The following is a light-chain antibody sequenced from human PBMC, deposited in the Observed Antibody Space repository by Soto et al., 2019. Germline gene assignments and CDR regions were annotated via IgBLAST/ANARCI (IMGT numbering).Light chain of an antibody. CDR3: QEYKTWAPGGLS. Sequence: EKVMTQSPATLSVSPGERATLSCRASQSVDSDIAWYQQRPGKPPRLLIHGAATRATGVPGRFSGSGFGPAFTFTTRRLQSAASAVFDCQEYKTWAPGGLSFGGGTKVEIK. CDR2: GAA. CDR1: QSVDSD. V-gene: IGKV3-15*01. J-gene: IGKJ4*01.